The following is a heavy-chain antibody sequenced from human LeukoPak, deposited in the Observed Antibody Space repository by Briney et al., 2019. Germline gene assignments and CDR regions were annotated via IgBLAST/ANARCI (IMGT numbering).Heavy chain of an antibody. CDR3: ARDLPIAVADYYYYYGMDV. J-gene: IGHJ6*02. V-gene: IGHV3-74*01. D-gene: IGHD6-19*01. Sequence: PGGSLRLSCAASGFTFSSYWMHWVRQAPGKGLVWVSRINSDGSSTSYADSVKGRFTISRDNAKNTLYLQMNSLRAEDTAVYYCARDLPIAVADYYYYYGMDVWGQGTTVTVSS. CDR2: INSDGSST. CDR1: GFTFSSYW.